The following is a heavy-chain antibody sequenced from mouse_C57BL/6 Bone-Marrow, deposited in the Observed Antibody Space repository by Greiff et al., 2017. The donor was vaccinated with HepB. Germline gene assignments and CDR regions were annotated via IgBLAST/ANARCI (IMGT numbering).Heavy chain of an antibody. CDR3: ARSGFPYWYFDV. J-gene: IGHJ1*03. CDR2: INPNNGGT. Sequence: EVQLQQSGPELVKPGASVKIPCKASGYTFTDYNMDWVKQSHGKGLEWIGDINPNNGGTIYNQKFKGKATLTVDKSSSTAYMELRSLTSEDSAVYYCARSGFPYWYFDVWGTGTTVTVSS. V-gene: IGHV1-18*01. CDR1: GYTFTDYN.